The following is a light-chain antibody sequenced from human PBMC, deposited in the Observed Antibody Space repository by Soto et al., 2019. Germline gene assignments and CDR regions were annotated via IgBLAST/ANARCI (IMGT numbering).Light chain of an antibody. V-gene: IGLV2-14*01. CDR2: DVS. CDR1: SSDVGGYNY. CDR3: SSYTSSSLYV. J-gene: IGLJ1*01. Sequence: QSALTQPASVSGSPGQSITISCTGTSSDVGGYNYVSWYQQLPGKAPKLMIYDVSDRPSGVSNRFSGSKSGNTASLTISGLQAEEEADYYCSSYTSSSLYVFGTGTKVTAL.